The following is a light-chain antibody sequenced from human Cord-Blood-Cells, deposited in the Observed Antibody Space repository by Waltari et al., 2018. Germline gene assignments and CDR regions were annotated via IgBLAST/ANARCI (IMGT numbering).Light chain of an antibody. CDR3: CSYAGSSTWV. CDR2: EVS. V-gene: IGLV2-23*02. CDR1: SSDVGSSNL. Sequence: QSALTQPASVSGSPGQSITIPCTGTSSDVGSSNLVSWYQQHPGKAPKPMIYEVSKRPSGVSNRFSGSKSGNTASLTISGLQAEDEADYYCCSYAGSSTWVFGGGTKLTVL. J-gene: IGLJ3*02.